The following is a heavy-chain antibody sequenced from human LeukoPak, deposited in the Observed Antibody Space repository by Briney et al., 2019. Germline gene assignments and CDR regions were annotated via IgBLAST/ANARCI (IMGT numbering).Heavy chain of an antibody. J-gene: IGHJ4*02. CDR3: ARVGIGYYYDSSGYYFDY. CDR2: IYYSGST. D-gene: IGHD3-22*01. Sequence: SETLSLTCTVSGGSISSGGYYWSWIRQHPGDGLEWIGYIYYSGSTYYNPSLKSRVTISIDTSKNQFSLKLSSVTAADTAVYYCARVGIGYYYDSSGYYFDYWGQGTLVTVSS. V-gene: IGHV4-31*03. CDR1: GGSISSGGYY.